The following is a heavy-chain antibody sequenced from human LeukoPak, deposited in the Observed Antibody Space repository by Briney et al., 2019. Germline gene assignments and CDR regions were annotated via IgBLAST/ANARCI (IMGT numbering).Heavy chain of an antibody. CDR3: ARDTGQQQLLVAFDI. V-gene: IGHV4-39*02. D-gene: IGHD6-13*01. J-gene: IGHJ3*02. CDR2: IYYSGST. CDR1: GGSISSSSYY. Sequence: SETLSLTCTVSGGSISSSSYYWGWIRQPPGKGLEWIGSIYYSGSTYYNPSLKSRVTISVDTSKNQFSLKLSSVTAADTAVYYCARDTGQQQLLVAFDIWGQGTMVTVSS.